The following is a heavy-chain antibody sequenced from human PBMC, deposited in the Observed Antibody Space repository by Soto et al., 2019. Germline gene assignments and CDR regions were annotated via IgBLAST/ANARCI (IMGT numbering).Heavy chain of an antibody. CDR3: ARSPGGWLYYFDY. J-gene: IGHJ4*02. Sequence: ASVKVSCKASGYTLTSYAMHWVRQAPGQRLEWMGWINAGNGNTKYLQKFQGRVTITRDTSASTAYMELSSLRSEDTAVYYCARSPGGWLYYFDYWGQGTLVTVSS. CDR1: GYTLTSYA. CDR2: INAGNGNT. V-gene: IGHV1-3*01. D-gene: IGHD6-19*01.